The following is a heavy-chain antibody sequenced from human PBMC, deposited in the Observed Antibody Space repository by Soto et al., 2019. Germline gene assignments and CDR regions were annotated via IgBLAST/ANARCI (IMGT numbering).Heavy chain of an antibody. V-gene: IGHV3-72*01. D-gene: IGHD3-22*01. Sequence: EVQLVESGGGLVQPGGSLRLSCAASGFSLNDHYMDWVRQAPGKGLEWVGRTRNKVNVYTTEYAASVKGRFTISRDDSRKSLYLDMTRLKSEDTAVYYCDRASHYDSSGFSVWVVFDFWGQGTMVTVSS. CDR3: DRASHYDSSGFSVWVVFDF. CDR2: TRNKVNVYTT. CDR1: GFSLNDHY. J-gene: IGHJ3*01.